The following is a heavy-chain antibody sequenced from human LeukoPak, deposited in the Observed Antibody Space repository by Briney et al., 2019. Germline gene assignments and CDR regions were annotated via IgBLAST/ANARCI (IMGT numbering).Heavy chain of an antibody. Sequence: SETLSLTCTVSGGSISSGSYYWSWIRQPAGKGLEWIGRIYTSGSTNYNPSLKSRVTISVDTSKNQFSLKLSSVTAADTAVYYCARDKGGVVVAAINWFDPWGQGTLVTVSS. CDR2: IYTSGST. CDR3: ARDKGGVVVAAINWFDP. D-gene: IGHD2-15*01. J-gene: IGHJ5*02. CDR1: GGSISSGSYY. V-gene: IGHV4-61*02.